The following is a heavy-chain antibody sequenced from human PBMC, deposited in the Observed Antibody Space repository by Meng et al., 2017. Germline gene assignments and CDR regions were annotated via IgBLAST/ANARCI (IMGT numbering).Heavy chain of an antibody. J-gene: IGHJ4*02. D-gene: IGHD5-12*01. V-gene: IGHV4-34*01. CDR2: INHSGST. CDR1: GGSFSGYY. Sequence: SETLSLTCAVYGGSFSGYYWSWIRQPPGKGLEWIGEINHSGSTNYNPSLKSRVTISVDTSKNQFSLKLSSVTAADTAVYYCARKGYSGYDFPTDYWGQGTLVTVSS. CDR3: ARKGYSGYDFPTDY.